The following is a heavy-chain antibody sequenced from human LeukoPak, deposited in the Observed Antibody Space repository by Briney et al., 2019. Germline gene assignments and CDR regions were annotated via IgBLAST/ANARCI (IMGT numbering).Heavy chain of an antibody. D-gene: IGHD6-19*01. CDR3: TSRYSSGWYERYYYYYMDV. CDR1: GFTFSSYG. CDR2: ISGSGGST. V-gene: IGHV3-23*01. Sequence: SGGSLRLSCAASGFTFSSYGMSWVRQAPGKGLEWVSAISGSGGSTYYADSVKGRFTIPRDNSKNTLYLQMNSLRAEDTAVYYCTSRYSSGWYERYYYYYMDVWGKGTTVTISS. J-gene: IGHJ6*03.